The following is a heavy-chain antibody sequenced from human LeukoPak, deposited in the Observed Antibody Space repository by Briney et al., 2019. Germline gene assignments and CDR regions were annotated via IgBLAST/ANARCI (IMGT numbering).Heavy chain of an antibody. J-gene: IGHJ4*02. D-gene: IGHD4-17*01. CDR3: VPEVCGDYETDY. Sequence: GGSLRLSCAASGFTFSSYAMSWVRQAPGKGLEWVSAISGSGGSTYYADSVKGRFTISRDNSKNTLYLQMNSLRAEDTAVYYCVPEVCGDYETDYWGQGTLVTVSS. CDR1: GFTFSSYA. V-gene: IGHV3-23*01. CDR2: ISGSGGST.